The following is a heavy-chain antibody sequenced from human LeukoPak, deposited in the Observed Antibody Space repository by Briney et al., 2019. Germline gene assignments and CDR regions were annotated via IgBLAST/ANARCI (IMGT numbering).Heavy chain of an antibody. J-gene: IGHJ6*03. Sequence: GGSLRLSCAASGFTFSSFAMNWVRQAPGKGLEWVSAISGSGGSTYYADSVKGRFTISRDNSKNTLYLQMNSLRAEDTAVYYCAKNIAARPGGYYYYMDVWGKGTTVTVSS. CDR2: ISGSGGST. CDR3: AKNIAARPGGYYYYMDV. V-gene: IGHV3-23*01. D-gene: IGHD6-6*01. CDR1: GFTFSSFA.